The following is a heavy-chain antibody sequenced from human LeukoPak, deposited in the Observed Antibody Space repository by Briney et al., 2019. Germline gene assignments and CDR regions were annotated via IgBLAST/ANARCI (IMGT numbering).Heavy chain of an antibody. CDR1: GGSFSGYH. J-gene: IGHJ6*02. D-gene: IGHD3-10*01. CDR3: ARGRWFGELKRLYYYGMDV. CDR2: INDSGST. V-gene: IGHV4-34*01. Sequence: SETLSLTCAVYGGSFSGYHWSWIRQPPGKGLEWIGEINDSGSTNYNPSLKSRVTISADTSKKQLSLKLSSVTAADTVVYYCARGRWFGELKRLYYYGMDVWGQGTTVTVSS.